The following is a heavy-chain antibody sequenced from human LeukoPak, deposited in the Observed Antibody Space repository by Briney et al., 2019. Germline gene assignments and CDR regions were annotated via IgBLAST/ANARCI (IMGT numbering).Heavy chain of an antibody. D-gene: IGHD3-22*01. CDR2: INPNSGGT. CDR3: ARDPRTYYYDSSSRGAFDI. V-gene: IGHV1-2*02. Sequence: GASVKVSCKASGYTFTGYYMHWVRQAPGQGLEWMGWINPNSGGTNYAQKFQGRVTMTRDTSISTAYMELSRLRSDDTAVYYCARDPRTYYYDSSSRGAFDIWGQGTMVTVSS. J-gene: IGHJ3*02. CDR1: GYTFTGYY.